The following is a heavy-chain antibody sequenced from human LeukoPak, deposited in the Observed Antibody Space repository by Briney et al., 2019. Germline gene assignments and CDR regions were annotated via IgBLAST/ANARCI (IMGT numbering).Heavy chain of an antibody. CDR3: ATFSIAAAENAFDI. V-gene: IGHV4-39*01. CDR2: IYYSGST. D-gene: IGHD6-13*01. Sequence: SETLSLTCTVSGGSISTSIYYWGWIRQSPGKGLEWIGSIYYSGSTYYNPSLKSRVTISVDTSKNQFSLKLSSVTAADTAVYYCATFSIAAAENAFDIWGQGTMVTVSS. J-gene: IGHJ3*02. CDR1: GGSISTSIYY.